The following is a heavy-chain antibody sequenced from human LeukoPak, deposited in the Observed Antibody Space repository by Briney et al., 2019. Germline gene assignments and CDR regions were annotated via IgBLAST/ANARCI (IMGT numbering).Heavy chain of an antibody. D-gene: IGHD5-18*01. CDR2: IIPIFGTA. CDR3: ARGSIQDHAFDS. CDR1: GGTFSSYA. Sequence: ASVKVSCKASGGTFSSYAISWVPQAPGQGHEWMGGIIPIFGTANYAQKSQGRVTITADESTITAYMELSSLRSEDTAVYTRARGSIQDHAFDSWDQGTMVTVSS. V-gene: IGHV1-69*13. J-gene: IGHJ3*02.